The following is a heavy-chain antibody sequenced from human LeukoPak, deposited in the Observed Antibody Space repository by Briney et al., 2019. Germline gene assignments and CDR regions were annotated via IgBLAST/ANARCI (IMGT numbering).Heavy chain of an antibody. D-gene: IGHD1-26*01. Sequence: GGSLRLSCAASGFTFSSYSMNWVRQAPGKGLEWVSSISSSSSYIYYADSVKGRFTTSRDNAKNSLYLQMNSLRAEDTAVYYCASSIVGVADYWGQGTLVTVSS. V-gene: IGHV3-21*01. CDR3: ASSIVGVADY. CDR2: ISSSSSYI. CDR1: GFTFSSYS. J-gene: IGHJ4*02.